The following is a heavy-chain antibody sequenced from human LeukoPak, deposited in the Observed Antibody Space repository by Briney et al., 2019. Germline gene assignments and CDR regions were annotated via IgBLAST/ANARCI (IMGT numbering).Heavy chain of an antibody. Sequence: GSLRLSCSASGFMFSSHWMSWVRQAPGKGLEWIGEINHSGSTNYNPSLKSRVTISVDTSKNQFSLKLSSVTAADTAVYYCASIRAYCSSTSCSTAREVDYWGQGTLVTVSS. J-gene: IGHJ4*02. CDR2: INHSGST. CDR3: ASIRAYCSSTSCSTAREVDY. CDR1: GFMFSSHW. V-gene: IGHV4-4*02. D-gene: IGHD2-2*02.